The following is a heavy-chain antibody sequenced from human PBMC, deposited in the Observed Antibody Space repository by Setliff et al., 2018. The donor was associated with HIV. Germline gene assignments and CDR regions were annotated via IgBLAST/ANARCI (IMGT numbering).Heavy chain of an antibody. D-gene: IGHD5-18*01. Sequence: TCTVSGGSISSGVYYWSWIRQHPGKGLEWIGYIYYSGSTHYTPSLKSRVTMSVDTSKNQFSLKLSSVTAADTAVYYCARGTSNTAMESYYFDYWGQGTLVT. CDR3: ARGTSNTAMESYYFDY. CDR2: IYYSGST. J-gene: IGHJ4*02. V-gene: IGHV4-31*03. CDR1: GGSISSGVYY.